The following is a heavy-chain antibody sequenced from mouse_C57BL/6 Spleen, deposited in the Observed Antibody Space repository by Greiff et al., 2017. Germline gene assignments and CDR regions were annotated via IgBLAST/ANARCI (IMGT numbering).Heavy chain of an antibody. CDR1: GFTFSSYA. J-gene: IGHJ1*03. Sequence: EVNVVESGGGLVKPGGSLKLSCAASGFTFSSYAMSWVRQTPEKRLEWVATISDGGSYTYYPDNVKGRFTISRDNAKNNLYLQMSHLKSEDTAMYYCARGLRPHWYFDVWGTGTTVTVSS. CDR3: ARGLRPHWYFDV. V-gene: IGHV5-4*03. D-gene: IGHD1-1*01. CDR2: ISDGGSYT.